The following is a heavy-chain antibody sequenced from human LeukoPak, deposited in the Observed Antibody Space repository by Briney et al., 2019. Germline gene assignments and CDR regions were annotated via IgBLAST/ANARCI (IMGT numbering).Heavy chain of an antibody. J-gene: IGHJ4*02. CDR2: ISGSGGST. Sequence: PGGSLRLSCAASGFTFSSYAMSWVRQAPGKGLEWVSAISGSGGSTYYADSVKGRFTISRDNSKNTLYLQMNSLRADDTAVYYCARDYPGLTQITFDYWGQGTLVTVSS. V-gene: IGHV3-23*01. CDR1: GFTFSSYA. CDR3: ARDYPGLTQITFDY. D-gene: IGHD5-24*01.